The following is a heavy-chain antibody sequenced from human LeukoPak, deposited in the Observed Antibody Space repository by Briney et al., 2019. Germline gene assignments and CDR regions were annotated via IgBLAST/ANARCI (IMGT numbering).Heavy chain of an antibody. CDR3: ARSRSRYSSSSGAFDI. CDR1: GYTFTGYY. Sequence: ASVKVSCKASGYTFTGYYMHWVRQAPGQGLEWMGWINPNSGGTNYAQKFQGRVTMTRDTSISTAYVELGRLRSDDTAVYYCARSRSRYSSSSGAFDIWGQGTMVTVSS. J-gene: IGHJ3*02. CDR2: INPNSGGT. D-gene: IGHD6-6*01. V-gene: IGHV1-2*02.